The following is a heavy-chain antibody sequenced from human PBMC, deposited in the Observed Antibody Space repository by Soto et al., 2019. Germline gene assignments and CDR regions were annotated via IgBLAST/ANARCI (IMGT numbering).Heavy chain of an antibody. D-gene: IGHD2-21*02. CDR2: IYSSGST. Sequence: QVQLQESGPGLVKPSETLSLTCTVSGGSIRNYYWSWIRQPPGKGLEWIGYIYSSGSTNYNPSVKSRLTISVDTSKNQFSLRLSFVTAADTAVYYCARIPVTGPTGTFDIWGQGTMVTVSS. CDR3: ARIPVTGPTGTFDI. V-gene: IGHV4-59*01. CDR1: GGSIRNYY. J-gene: IGHJ3*02.